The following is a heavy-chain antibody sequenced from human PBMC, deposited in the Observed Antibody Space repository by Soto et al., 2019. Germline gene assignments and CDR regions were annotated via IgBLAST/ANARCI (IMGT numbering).Heavy chain of an antibody. J-gene: IGHJ4*02. CDR2: MNPNSGDT. Sequence: QVQLVQSGAEVKKPGASVKVSCKASGYTFTSYDINWVRQATGQGAEWMGWMNPNSGDTHYAQTFQGRVTMTRNTSISTAYRELSSLRAEDAAMYYCARGYGGNSGDYWGQGTLVTVSS. D-gene: IGHD2-21*02. CDR1: GYTFTSYD. CDR3: ARGYGGNSGDY. V-gene: IGHV1-8*01.